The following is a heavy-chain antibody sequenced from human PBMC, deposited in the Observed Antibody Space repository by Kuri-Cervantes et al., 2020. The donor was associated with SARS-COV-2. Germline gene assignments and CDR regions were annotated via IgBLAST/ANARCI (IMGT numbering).Heavy chain of an antibody. CDR1: GGTFSTYA. J-gene: IGHJ3*01. CDR2: IIPIFGTA. CDR3: ARVSPLVGVTSWNAFDA. Sequence: SVKVSCKASGGTFSTYAINWLRQAPGQGLEWMGGIIPIFGTANYAQRFQGRVTITADKSTTTAYMELSSLRSEETAIYYCARVSPLVGVTSWNAFDAWGQGTLVTVSS. V-gene: IGHV1-69*06. D-gene: IGHD1-26*01.